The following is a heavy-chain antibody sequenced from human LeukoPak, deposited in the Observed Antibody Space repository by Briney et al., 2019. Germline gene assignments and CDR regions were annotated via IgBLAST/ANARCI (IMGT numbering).Heavy chain of an antibody. V-gene: IGHV1-18*01. J-gene: IGHJ4*02. D-gene: IGHD2-2*01. CDR2: ISAYNGNT. CDR1: GYTFTSYG. CDR3: ARIGPLIVDGRYQLPSHL. Sequence: ASVKVSCKASGYTFTSYGISWVRQAPGQGLEWMGWISAYNGNTNYAQKLQGRVTMTTDTSTSTAYMELRSLRSDDTAVYYCARIGPLIVDGRYQLPSHLWGQGTLVTVSS.